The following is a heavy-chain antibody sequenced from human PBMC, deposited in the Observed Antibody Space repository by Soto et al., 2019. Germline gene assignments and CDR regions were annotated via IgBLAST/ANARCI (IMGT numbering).Heavy chain of an antibody. CDR2: INHSRST. Sequence: SETLSLTCAVYGGSFIGYYWSWMRQPPGKGLEWIGEINHSRSTNYNPSLKSRVTISVDTSKNQVSLKVSSVTAADTAVYYCARERRIVATITDYYYGMDVWGQGTTVTVSS. D-gene: IGHD5-12*01. V-gene: IGHV4-34*01. J-gene: IGHJ6*02. CDR1: GGSFIGYY. CDR3: ARERRIVATITDYYYGMDV.